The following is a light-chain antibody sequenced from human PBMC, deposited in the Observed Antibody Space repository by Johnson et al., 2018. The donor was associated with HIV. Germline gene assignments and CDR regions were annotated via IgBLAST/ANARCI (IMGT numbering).Light chain of an antibody. CDR1: RSNIGNNY. CDR3: GTWDSSLSGV. CDR2: DNN. V-gene: IGLV1-51*01. J-gene: IGLJ1*01. Sequence: QSVLTQPPSVSAAPGQKVTISCSGSRSNIGNNYVSWYQQFPGTAPKLLIYDNNKRPSGIPDRFSGSKSGTSATLGITGLQTGDEANYYCGTWDSSLSGVFGTGTKVTVL.